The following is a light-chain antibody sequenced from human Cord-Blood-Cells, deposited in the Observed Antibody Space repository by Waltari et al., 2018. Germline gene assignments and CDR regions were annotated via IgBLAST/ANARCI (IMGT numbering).Light chain of an antibody. J-gene: IGKJ1*01. V-gene: IGKV3-20*01. CDR3: QHYLRLPVT. Sequence: EIVLTQAPGTLSLSPGESATLSCRTSQSVTRALAWYQQTPGQAPRLLIYGASNRATGIPDRLSGSGSGADFSLTSSSLGPGDFAVDYGQHYLRLPVTFGQGTKVEVK. CDR2: GAS. CDR1: QSVTRA.